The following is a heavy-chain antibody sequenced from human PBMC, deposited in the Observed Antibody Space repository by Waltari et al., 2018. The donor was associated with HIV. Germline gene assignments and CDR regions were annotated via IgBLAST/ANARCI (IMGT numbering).Heavy chain of an antibody. V-gene: IGHV3-48*03. J-gene: IGHJ4*02. CDR3: ARGRHYYDSSGPYY. D-gene: IGHD3-22*01. CDR2: ISSSCSTI. Sequence: EVQLVESGGGLVQPGGSLRLSCAASGFTFSSYEMNWVRQAPGQGLEWVSYISSSCSTIYYADSVKGRFTISRDNAKNSLYLQMNSLRAEDTAVYYCARGRHYYDSSGPYYWGQGTLVTVSS. CDR1: GFTFSSYE.